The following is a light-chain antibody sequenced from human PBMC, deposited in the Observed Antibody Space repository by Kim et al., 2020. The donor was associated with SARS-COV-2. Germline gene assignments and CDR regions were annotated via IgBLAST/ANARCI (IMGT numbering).Light chain of an antibody. CDR3: QQSNTKWT. CDR1: QSISNF. Sequence: DIQMTQSPSSLSASVGDTVTISCRASQSISNFLNWYQQKPGKVPELLIYSASNLHSGVPSRFRGSGSGTDFTLTISSLQPEDFATDYCQQSNTKWTFGQGTKVDIK. V-gene: IGKV1-39*01. J-gene: IGKJ1*01. CDR2: SAS.